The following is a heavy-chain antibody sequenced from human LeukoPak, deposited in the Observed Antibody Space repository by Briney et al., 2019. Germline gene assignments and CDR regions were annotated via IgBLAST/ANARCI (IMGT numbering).Heavy chain of an antibody. Sequence: PGGSLRLSRVASGFSFSSYSMNWVRQAPGKGLEWISYIGTSTTTIHYGDSVKGRYTISRDNAKNSLYLQMNNLRVEDTAVYYCARDRAYSFDIWGQGTMITVSS. D-gene: IGHD2-21*01. CDR2: IGTSTTTI. J-gene: IGHJ3*02. CDR1: GFSFSSYS. CDR3: ARDRAYSFDI. V-gene: IGHV3-48*01.